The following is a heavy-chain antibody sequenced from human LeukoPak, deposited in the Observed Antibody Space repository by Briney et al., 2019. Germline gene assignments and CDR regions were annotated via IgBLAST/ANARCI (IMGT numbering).Heavy chain of an antibody. Sequence: SETLSLTCTVSGGSISSYYWSWIRQPAGKGLEWIGRIYTSGSTNYNPSLKSRVTMSVDTSKNQFSLKLSSVTAADTAVYYCAGGSRDGHNYLYYYYYYMDVWGKGTTVTISS. D-gene: IGHD5-24*01. V-gene: IGHV4-4*07. CDR3: AGGSRDGHNYLYYYYYYMDV. CDR1: GGSISSYY. CDR2: IYTSGST. J-gene: IGHJ6*03.